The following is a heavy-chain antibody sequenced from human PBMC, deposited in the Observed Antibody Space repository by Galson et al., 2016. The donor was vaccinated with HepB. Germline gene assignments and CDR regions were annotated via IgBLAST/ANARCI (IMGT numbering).Heavy chain of an antibody. Sequence: SVKVSCKASGYSFTTSYMHWVRQAPGQGLEWMGMISPSGGATSYAQKFQGRITVTRDTSTSTVHMELSSLRSEDTAVYYCARVHLAAVGDNWGQGTLVTVSS. CDR3: ARVHLAAVGDN. CDR2: ISPSGGAT. V-gene: IGHV1-46*01. D-gene: IGHD6-13*01. J-gene: IGHJ4*02. CDR1: GYSFTTSY.